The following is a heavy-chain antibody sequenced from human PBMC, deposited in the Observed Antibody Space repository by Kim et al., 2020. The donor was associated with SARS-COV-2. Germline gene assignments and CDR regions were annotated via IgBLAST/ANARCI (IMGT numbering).Heavy chain of an antibody. D-gene: IGHD3-3*01. CDR2: ISGSGGST. J-gene: IGHJ3*02. Sequence: GGSLRLSCAASGFTFSSYAMSWVRQAPGKGLEWVSAISGSGGSTYYADSVKGRFTISRDNSKNTLYLQMNSLRAEDTAVYYCAKDYDFWSGYNIWRDHDAFDIWGQGTMVTVSS. CDR1: GFTFSSYA. CDR3: AKDYDFWSGYNIWRDHDAFDI. V-gene: IGHV3-23*01.